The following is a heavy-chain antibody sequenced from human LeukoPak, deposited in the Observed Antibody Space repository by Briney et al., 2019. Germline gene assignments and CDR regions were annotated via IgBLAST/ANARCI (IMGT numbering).Heavy chain of an antibody. CDR2: IIPIFGTA. V-gene: IGHV1-69*05. Sequence: SVKVSCKASGGTFSSYAISWVRQASGQGLEWMGGIIPIFGTANYAQKFQGRVTITTDESTSTAYMELSSLRSEDTAVYYCASSGITMIHSKFDYWGQGTLVTVSS. J-gene: IGHJ4*02. CDR1: GGTFSSYA. CDR3: ASSGITMIHSKFDY. D-gene: IGHD3-22*01.